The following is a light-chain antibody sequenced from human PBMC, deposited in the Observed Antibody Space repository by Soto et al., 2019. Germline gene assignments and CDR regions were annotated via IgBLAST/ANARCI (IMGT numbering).Light chain of an antibody. CDR3: QQDYTSHRK. J-gene: IGKJ1*01. CDR2: WAS. CDR1: QTVLDSSNNRDY. V-gene: IGKV4-1*01. Sequence: DIVMTQSPDSLAVSLGERATINCKSSQTVLDSSNNRDYLTWYQQKPGQPPKLLIYWASTREFGVPDRFSGSGSGTDFTLTISSLQAGDVGVYYCQQDYTSHRKFGKGTKGDI.